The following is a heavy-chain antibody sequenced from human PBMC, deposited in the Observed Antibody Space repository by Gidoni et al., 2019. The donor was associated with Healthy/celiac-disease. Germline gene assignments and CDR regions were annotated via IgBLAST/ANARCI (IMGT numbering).Heavy chain of an antibody. J-gene: IGHJ4*02. CDR1: GFTFSSYA. D-gene: IGHD3-22*01. Sequence: EVQLLESGGGLVQPGGSLRLSCAASGFTFSSYAMSWVRQAPGKGLEWVSAISGSGGSTYYADSVKGRFTISRDNSKNTLYLQMNSLRAEETAVYYCAKDQGALAHYYDSSGYTHDTDYWGQGTLVTVSS. CDR2: ISGSGGST. CDR3: AKDQGALAHYYDSSGYTHDTDY. V-gene: IGHV3-23*01.